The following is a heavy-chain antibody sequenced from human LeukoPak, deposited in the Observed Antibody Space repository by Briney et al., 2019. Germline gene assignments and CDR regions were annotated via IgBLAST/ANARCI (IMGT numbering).Heavy chain of an antibody. CDR3: ARVIAAAGPRFDP. CDR2: INHSGST. Sequence: SETLSLTCTVSGGSISTYYWSWIRQPPGKGLEWIGEINHSGSTNYNPSLKSRVTISVDTSKNQFSLKLSSVTAADTAVYYCARVIAAAGPRFDPWGQGTLVTVSS. D-gene: IGHD6-13*01. CDR1: GGSISTYY. V-gene: IGHV4-34*01. J-gene: IGHJ5*02.